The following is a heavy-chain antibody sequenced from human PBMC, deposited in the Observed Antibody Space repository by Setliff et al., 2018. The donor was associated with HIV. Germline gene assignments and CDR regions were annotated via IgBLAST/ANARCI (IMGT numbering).Heavy chain of an antibody. V-gene: IGHV5-51*01. CDR2: IHPGDFVT. Sequence: GESLKISCKASGYTFTNYWIGWVRQMPGKGLEWIGVIHPGDFVTRYGPSFQGQVSISVDTSITTAYLYWSSLKASDTAIYYCTRRRRAPGTEDLEAYWGQGTLVTVSS. J-gene: IGHJ4*02. CDR1: GYTFTNYW. CDR3: TRRRRAPGTEDLEAY. D-gene: IGHD1-26*01.